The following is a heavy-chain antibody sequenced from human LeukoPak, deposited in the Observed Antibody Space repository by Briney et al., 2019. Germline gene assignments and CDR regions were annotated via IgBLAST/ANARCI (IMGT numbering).Heavy chain of an antibody. V-gene: IGHV3-30*18. CDR2: ISYDGSNK. Sequence: PGRSLRLSCAAPGVTFSSYGMRWVRQAPGKGREWVAVISYDGSNKYYADSVKGRFTLSRDTSKNTLYLQMNSLRADDTPVYYCAKDGFLVPAAIGYFDYSGQGTLVTVSS. CDR1: GVTFSSYG. CDR3: AKDGFLVPAAIGYFDY. D-gene: IGHD2-2*01. J-gene: IGHJ4*02.